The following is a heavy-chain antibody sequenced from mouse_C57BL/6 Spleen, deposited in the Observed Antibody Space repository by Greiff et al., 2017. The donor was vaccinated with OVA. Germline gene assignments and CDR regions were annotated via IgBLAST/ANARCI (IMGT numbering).Heavy chain of an antibody. J-gene: IGHJ1*03. Sequence: QVQLQQPGAELVKPGASVKMSCKASGYTFTSYWITWVKQRPGQGLEWIGDIYPGSGSTNYNEKFKSKATLTVDTSSSTAYLQLRSLTSADSAVYYGARKDYYGSSSYWYFEVWGTGTTGTASS. CDR3: ARKDYYGSSSYWYFEV. CDR1: GYTFTSYW. CDR2: IYPGSGST. D-gene: IGHD1-1*01. V-gene: IGHV1-55*01.